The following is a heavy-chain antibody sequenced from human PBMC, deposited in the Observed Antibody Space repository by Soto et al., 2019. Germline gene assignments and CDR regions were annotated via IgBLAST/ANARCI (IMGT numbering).Heavy chain of an antibody. CDR2: INAGNGNT. D-gene: IGHD3-3*01. V-gene: IGHV1-3*01. CDR3: ARGNYDQNEAFDY. Sequence: QVQLVQSGAEVKKPGASVKVSCKASGYTFTSYAMHWVRQAPGQRLEWMGWINAGNGNTKYSQKSQGRVTITRDTSASTAYMELSSLRSEDTAVYYCARGNYDQNEAFDYWGQGTLVTVSS. J-gene: IGHJ4*02. CDR1: GYTFTSYA.